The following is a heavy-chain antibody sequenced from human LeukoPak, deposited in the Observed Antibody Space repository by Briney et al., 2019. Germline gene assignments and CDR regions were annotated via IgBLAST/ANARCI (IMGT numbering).Heavy chain of an antibody. V-gene: IGHV3-13*01. Sequence: GESLRLSCAASGFTFSDYDMHWVRQATGKGLEWVSAIGTAGDTYYTGSVKGRFTISRENAKNSLYLQMNSLRAGDTAVYYCARVAKERVGGVYYFDYWGQGTLVTVSS. J-gene: IGHJ4*02. CDR1: GFTFSDYD. CDR2: IGTAGDT. D-gene: IGHD1-1*01. CDR3: ARVAKERVGGVYYFDY.